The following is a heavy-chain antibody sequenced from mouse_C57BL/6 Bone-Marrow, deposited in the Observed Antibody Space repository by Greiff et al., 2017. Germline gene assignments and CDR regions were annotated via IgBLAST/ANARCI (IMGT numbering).Heavy chain of an antibody. V-gene: IGHV1-54*01. J-gene: IGHJ2*01. D-gene: IGHD1-1*01. CDR1: GYAFTNYL. CDR3: ATHYDYGSGYADY. CDR2: INPGSGGT. Sequence: VQLQQSGAELVRPGTSVKVSCKASGYAFTNYLIEWVKQRPGQGLEWIGVINPGSGGTNYNEKFKGKATLTADKSSSTAYMQLSSLTSEDSAVYFCATHYDYGSGYADYWGRGTTLTVSA.